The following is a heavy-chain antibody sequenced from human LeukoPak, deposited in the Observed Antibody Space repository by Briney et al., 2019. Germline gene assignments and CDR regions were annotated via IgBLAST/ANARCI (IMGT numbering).Heavy chain of an antibody. Sequence: GGSLRLSCAASGRTFTEHYMHWIRQAPGKGVEWVSFIGGTAGNTYYADSEKGRFTISRDNAKNSLYLQMNSLRVEDTAVYYCAREWSAFDIWGQGTMVTVSS. CDR2: IGGTAGNT. V-gene: IGHV3-11*04. CDR3: AREWSAFDI. D-gene: IGHD2-8*01. J-gene: IGHJ3*02. CDR1: GRTFTEHY.